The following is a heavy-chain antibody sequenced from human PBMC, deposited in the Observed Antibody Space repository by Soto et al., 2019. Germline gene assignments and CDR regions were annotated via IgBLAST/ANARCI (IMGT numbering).Heavy chain of an antibody. D-gene: IGHD2-15*01. V-gene: IGHV1-18*01. Sequence: GASVKVSCKASGGTFSSYTISWVRQAPGQGLEWMGWISAYNGNTNYAQKLQGRVTMTTDTSTSTAYMELRSLRSDDTAVYYCARVMTGNCSGGSCYLGWFDPWGQGTLVTVSS. CDR1: GGTFSSYT. J-gene: IGHJ5*02. CDR3: ARVMTGNCSGGSCYLGWFDP. CDR2: ISAYNGNT.